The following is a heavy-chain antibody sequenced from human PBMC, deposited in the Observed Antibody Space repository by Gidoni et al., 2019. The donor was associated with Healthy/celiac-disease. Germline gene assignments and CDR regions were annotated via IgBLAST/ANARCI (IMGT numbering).Heavy chain of an antibody. J-gene: IGHJ4*02. CDR3: AKAQTYYYGSGSYYFDY. D-gene: IGHD3-10*01. V-gene: IGHV3-9*01. Sequence: LRLSCAASGFTFADYAMHWVRQAPGKGLEWVSGISWNSGSIGYADSVKGRLTISRDNAKNSLYLQMNSLRAEDTALYYCAKAQTYYYGSGSYYFDYWGQGTLVTVSS. CDR2: ISWNSGSI. CDR1: GFTFADYA.